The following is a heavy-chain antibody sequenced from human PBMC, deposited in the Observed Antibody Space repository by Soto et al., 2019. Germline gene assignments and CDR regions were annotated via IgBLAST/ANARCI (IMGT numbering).Heavy chain of an antibody. J-gene: IGHJ4*02. D-gene: IGHD3-10*01. V-gene: IGHV1-69*02. CDR2: VNPILSLS. CDR1: GDTFSFYS. CDR3: ATSYGSGYRAFDY. Sequence: QVQLVQSGAEVKRPGSSVKVSCKASGDTFSFYSINWVRQAPGLGLEWMGRVNPILSLSNYAQRFQGRVTMTAEKSTSTASMVISSLRSEDTAIYYCATSYGSGYRAFDYWGQGAQVIVSS.